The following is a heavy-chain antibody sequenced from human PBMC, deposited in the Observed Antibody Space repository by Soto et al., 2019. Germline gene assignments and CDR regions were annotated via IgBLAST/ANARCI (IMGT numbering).Heavy chain of an antibody. J-gene: IGHJ3*02. D-gene: IGHD6-19*01. CDR3: ARDWVAVAGTPGPRRLGAFDI. V-gene: IGHV3-30-3*01. CDR2: ISYDGSNK. CDR1: GFTFSSYA. Sequence: QVQLVESGGGVVQPGRSLRLSCAASGFTFSSYAMHWVRQAPGKGLEWVAVISYDGSNKYYADSVKGRFTISRDNSKNALYLQMNSLRAEDTAVYYCARDWVAVAGTPGPRRLGAFDIWGQGTMVTVSS.